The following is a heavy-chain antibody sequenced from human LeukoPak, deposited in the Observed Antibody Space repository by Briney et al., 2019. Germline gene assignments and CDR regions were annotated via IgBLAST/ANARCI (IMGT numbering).Heavy chain of an antibody. Sequence: GGSLRLSCAASGFTFSSHWMSWVRQAPGKGLEWVANIKQDGSEKYYVDSVKGRFTISRDNAKNSLYLQMNSLRAEDTAVYYCAREAYDLGDYWGQGTLVTVSS. D-gene: IGHD3-3*01. CDR1: GFTFSSHW. V-gene: IGHV3-7*01. CDR3: AREAYDLGDY. J-gene: IGHJ4*02. CDR2: IKQDGSEK.